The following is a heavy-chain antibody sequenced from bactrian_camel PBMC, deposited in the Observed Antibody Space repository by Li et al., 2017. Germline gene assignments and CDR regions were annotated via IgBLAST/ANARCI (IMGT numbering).Heavy chain of an antibody. CDR2: TIDTDGST. Sequence: HVQLVESGGGSVQEGNSLTLSCKASRYAYNSYCLGWFRQTPGKEREGVATIDTDGSTRYADSVEGRFTISHDNAKNTLYLQMNDLKPGDTAIYYCAAAKGLPDLLRGGYLSARSYNYWGRGTQVTVS. CDR1: RYAYNSYC. D-gene: IGHD3*01. J-gene: IGHJ4*01. CDR3: AAAKGLPDLLRGGYLSARSYNY. V-gene: IGHV3S63*01.